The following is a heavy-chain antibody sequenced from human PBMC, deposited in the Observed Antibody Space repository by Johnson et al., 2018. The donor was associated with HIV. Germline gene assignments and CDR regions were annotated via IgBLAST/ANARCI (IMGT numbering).Heavy chain of an antibody. V-gene: IGHV3-9*01. CDR3: AKESHGYSYGHGVYAFDI. D-gene: IGHD5-18*01. Sequence: VQLVESGGGLVQPGRSLRLSCAASGFTFDDYAMYWVRQAPGRGLEWVSGIIWNGNNIGYAASVKGRFTISRDNAKKSLYLQMDSLRAEDTALYYCAKESHGYSYGHGVYAFDIWGRGTMVTVSS. J-gene: IGHJ3*02. CDR1: GFTFDDYA. CDR2: IIWNGNNI.